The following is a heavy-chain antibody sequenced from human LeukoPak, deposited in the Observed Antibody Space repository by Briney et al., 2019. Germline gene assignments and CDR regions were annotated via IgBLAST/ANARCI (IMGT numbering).Heavy chain of an antibody. CDR2: ISGSGTRT. D-gene: IGHD2-2*01. CDR1: GFTFTNYA. V-gene: IGHV3-23*01. CDR3: AKEQTSSGFFDY. Sequence: GGSLRLSCAASGFTFTNYAMSWVRQAPGKGLEWVSAISGSGTRTYYADSGKGRFTISRDNSKNTLYLQMNSLRAEDRAVYYCAKEQTSSGFFDYWGQGTLVTVSS. J-gene: IGHJ4*02.